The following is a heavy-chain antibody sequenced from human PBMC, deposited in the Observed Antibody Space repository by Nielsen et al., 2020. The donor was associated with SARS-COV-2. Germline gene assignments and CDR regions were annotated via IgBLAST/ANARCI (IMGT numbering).Heavy chain of an antibody. Sequence: GESLKISCAASGFTFSSYAMSWVRQAPGKGLEWVSTISGSGGSTYYADSLKGRFIISRDNSKNTLYLQMNSLRAEDTAVYYCAKSGQQWLAFDYWGQGTLVTVSS. J-gene: IGHJ4*02. CDR1: GFTFSSYA. D-gene: IGHD6-19*01. V-gene: IGHV3-23*01. CDR2: ISGSGGST. CDR3: AKSGQQWLAFDY.